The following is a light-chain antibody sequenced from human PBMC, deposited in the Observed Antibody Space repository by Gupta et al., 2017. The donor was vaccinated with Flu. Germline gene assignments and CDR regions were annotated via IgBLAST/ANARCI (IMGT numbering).Light chain of an antibody. Sequence: STLSASVGDRVTITCRASQSISSWLAWYQQKPGKAPKLLIYKASSLESGVPSRFSGSGYGTEFTLTISSRQPDDFAPYYCQQYNSYSSLTFGGGTKVEIK. CDR1: QSISSW. CDR3: QQYNSYSSLT. J-gene: IGKJ4*01. V-gene: IGKV1-5*03. CDR2: KAS.